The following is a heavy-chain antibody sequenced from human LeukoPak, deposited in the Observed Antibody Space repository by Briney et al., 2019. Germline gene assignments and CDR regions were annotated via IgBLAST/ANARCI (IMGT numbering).Heavy chain of an antibody. Sequence: ETLSLTCAVYGGSFSGYYWSWIRQPPGKGLEWVANIKQDGSEKYYVDSVKGRFTISRDNAKNSLYLQMNSLRAEDTAVYYCARDSSSGWVWWFDPWGQGTLVTVSS. J-gene: IGHJ5*02. V-gene: IGHV3-7*03. D-gene: IGHD6-19*01. CDR1: GGSFSGYY. CDR3: ARDSSSGWVWWFDP. CDR2: IKQDGSEK.